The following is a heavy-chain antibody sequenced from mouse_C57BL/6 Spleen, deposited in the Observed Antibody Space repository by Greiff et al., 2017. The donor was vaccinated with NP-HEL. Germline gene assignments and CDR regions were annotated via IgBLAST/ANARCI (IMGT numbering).Heavy chain of an antibody. V-gene: IGHV5-9*01. Sequence: EVNLVESGGGLVKPGGSLKLSCAASGFTFSSYTMSWVRQTPETRLEWVATISGGGGNTYYPDSVKGRFTISRDNAKNTLYLQMSSLRSEDTALYYCARQSNYDYYAMDYWGQGTSVTVSS. CDR1: GFTFSSYT. CDR3: ARQSNYDYYAMDY. CDR2: ISGGGGNT. D-gene: IGHD2-5*01. J-gene: IGHJ4*01.